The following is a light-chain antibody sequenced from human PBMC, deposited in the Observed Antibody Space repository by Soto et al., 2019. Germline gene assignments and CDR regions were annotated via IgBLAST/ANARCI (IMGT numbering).Light chain of an antibody. Sequence: EVVLTQSPATLSLSPGERATLSCRASQSVSSNLAWYQRKPGQTPRLLIYGTSTRATGIPARFSGSGSETEFTLTVSSLQSEDFAVYYCQQYSRWPLTFGGGTKVEIK. CDR3: QQYSRWPLT. CDR1: QSVSSN. J-gene: IGKJ4*01. CDR2: GTS. V-gene: IGKV3-15*01.